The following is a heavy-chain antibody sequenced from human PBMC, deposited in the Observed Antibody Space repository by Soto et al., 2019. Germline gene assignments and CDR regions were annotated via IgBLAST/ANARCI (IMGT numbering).Heavy chain of an antibody. D-gene: IGHD6-19*01. CDR1: GFTFNTYG. CDR3: ARPLVAPVAGPYYYGMDV. J-gene: IGHJ6*02. V-gene: IGHV3-33*01. Sequence: PGGSLRLSCAASGFTFNTYGFNWVRQAPGKGLEWVAVIWYDGNTKYYADSAKGRFTISRDNLKNTLYLQMNSLTAEDTAVYYCARPLVAPVAGPYYYGMDVWGQGTTVTVSS. CDR2: IWYDGNTK.